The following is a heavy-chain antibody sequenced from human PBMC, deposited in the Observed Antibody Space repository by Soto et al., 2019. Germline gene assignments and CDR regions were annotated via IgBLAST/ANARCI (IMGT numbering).Heavy chain of an antibody. CDR1: GGSISSSSYY. CDR2: IYYSGST. J-gene: IGHJ6*02. D-gene: IGHD6-6*01. V-gene: IGHV4-39*02. Sequence: SETLSLTCTVSGGSISSSSYYWGWIRQPPGKGLEWIGSIYYSGSTYYNPSLKSRVTISVDTSKNQFSLKLSSVTAADTAVYYCAIDSSSSYYYYYGMDVWGQGTTVTVSS. CDR3: AIDSSSSYYYYYGMDV.